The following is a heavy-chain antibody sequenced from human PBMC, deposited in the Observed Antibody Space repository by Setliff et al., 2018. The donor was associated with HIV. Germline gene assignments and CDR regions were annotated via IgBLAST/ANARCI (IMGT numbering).Heavy chain of an antibody. CDR1: TESLTRYD. Sequence: SETLSLTCAVYTESLTRYDWAWIRQSPEKGLEWIGEIDDGGSIIYNPSLQSRVTMSVDTSKNQFSLKVRSLTAADTGLYYCARVKSIKTTLVRLWPRFNLWGQGTQVTVSS. V-gene: IGHV4-34*01. D-gene: IGHD3-10*01. J-gene: IGHJ5*02. CDR2: IDDGGSI. CDR3: ARVKSIKTTLVRLWPRFNL.